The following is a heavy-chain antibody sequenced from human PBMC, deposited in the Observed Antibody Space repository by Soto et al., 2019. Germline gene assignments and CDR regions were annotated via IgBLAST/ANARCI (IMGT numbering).Heavy chain of an antibody. CDR2: IYYSGST. V-gene: IGHV4-61*01. CDR1: GGSVSSGSYY. CDR3: ARLSVRDFFPAYYYGMDV. J-gene: IGHJ6*02. Sequence: QVQLQESGPGLVKPSETLSLTCTVSGGSVSSGSYYWSWIRQPPGKGLEWIGYIYYSGSTNYNPSLKSRVTISVDTSKNQFSLKLSSVTAADTAVYYCARLSVRDFFPAYYYGMDVWGQGTTVTVSS. D-gene: IGHD3-3*01.